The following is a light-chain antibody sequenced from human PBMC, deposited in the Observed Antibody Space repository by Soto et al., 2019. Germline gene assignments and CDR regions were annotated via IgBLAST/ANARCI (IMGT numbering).Light chain of an antibody. V-gene: IGLV1-44*01. CDR2: THN. CDR3: ATWDGSLQTWV. J-gene: IGLJ3*02. CDR1: NSNIGSNT. Sequence: QSVLTQPPSASGTPGQKVTISCSGSNSNIGSNTVNWYQQLPGTAPKLLIYTHNQRPAGVPDRFSDSKSGTSASLAISGLQPEDEADYYCATWDGSLQTWVFGGGTKVTVL.